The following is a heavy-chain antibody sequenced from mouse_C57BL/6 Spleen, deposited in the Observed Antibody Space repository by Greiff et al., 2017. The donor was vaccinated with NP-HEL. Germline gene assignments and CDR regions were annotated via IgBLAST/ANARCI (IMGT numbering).Heavy chain of an antibody. CDR1: GYSITSGYY. CDR3: ARGNYSNYGALAY. CDR2: ISYDGSN. Sequence: ESGPGLVKPSQSLSLTCSVTGYSITSGYYWNWIRQFPGNKLEWMGYISYDGSNNYNPSLKNRISITRDTSKNQFFLKLNSVTTEDTATYYCARGNYSNYGALAYWGQGTLVTVSA. J-gene: IGHJ3*01. D-gene: IGHD2-5*01. V-gene: IGHV3-6*01.